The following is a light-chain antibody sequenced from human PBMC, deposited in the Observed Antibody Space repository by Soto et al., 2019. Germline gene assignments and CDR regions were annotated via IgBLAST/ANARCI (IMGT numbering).Light chain of an antibody. J-gene: IGLJ1*01. CDR3: SSYTTSNARQIV. CDR1: SSDVGGYNY. V-gene: IGLV2-14*03. Sequence: QSALTQPASVSGSPGQSINISCTGTSSDVGGYNYVSWYQHHPGKAPKLIIYDVSNRPSGVSNPFSRSKSGNTSSLTISGLQLEHEADYYCSSYTTSNARQIVFGTGTKVTV. CDR2: DVS.